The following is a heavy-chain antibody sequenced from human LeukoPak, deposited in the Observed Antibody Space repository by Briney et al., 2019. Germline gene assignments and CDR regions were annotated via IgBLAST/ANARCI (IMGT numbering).Heavy chain of an antibody. J-gene: IGHJ6*02. CDR3: ARLDEYSSSSRYYGMDV. V-gene: IGHV1-69*13. CDR2: IIPIFGTA. Sequence: SVKVSCKASGGTFSSYGISWVRQAPGHGLEWMGGIIPIFGTANYAQKFQGRVTITADESTSTAYMELSSLRSEDTAVYYCARLDEYSSSSRYYGMDVWGQGTTVTVSS. CDR1: GGTFSSYG. D-gene: IGHD6-6*01.